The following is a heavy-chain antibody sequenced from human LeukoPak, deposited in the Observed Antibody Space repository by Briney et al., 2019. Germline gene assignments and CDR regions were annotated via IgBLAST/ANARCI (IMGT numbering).Heavy chain of an antibody. CDR2: ISSSSSYI. D-gene: IGHD6-13*01. CDR1: GFTFSSYS. V-gene: IGHV3-21*01. J-gene: IGHJ4*02. CDR3: ASRAAAGTRVDY. Sequence: SGGSLRLSCAASGFTFSSYSMNWVRQAPGKGLEWVSSISSSSSYIYYADSVKGRFTISRDNAKNSLYLQMNSLRAEDTAVYYCASRAAAGTRVDYWGQGTLVTVSS.